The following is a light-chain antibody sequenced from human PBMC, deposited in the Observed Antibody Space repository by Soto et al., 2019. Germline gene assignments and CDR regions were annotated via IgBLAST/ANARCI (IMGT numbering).Light chain of an antibody. CDR1: SSDVGGYNY. J-gene: IGLJ2*01. V-gene: IGLV2-8*01. CDR2: EVS. CDR3: SSYAGNNDLV. Sequence: QSALTQPPSASGSPGQSVTISCTGTSSDVGGYNYVSWYQQHPGKAPKLMIYEVSKRPSGVPDRFSGSKSGNTASLTVSGLQAEDEAYYYCSSYAGNNDLVFGGGTQLTVL.